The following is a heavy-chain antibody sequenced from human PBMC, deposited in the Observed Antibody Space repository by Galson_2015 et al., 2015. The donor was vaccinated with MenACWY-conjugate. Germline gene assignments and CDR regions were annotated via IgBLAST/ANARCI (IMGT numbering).Heavy chain of an antibody. D-gene: IGHD4-17*01. CDR1: GFTFSSYE. CDR2: ISSSGSTI. J-gene: IGHJ3*02. V-gene: IGHV3-48*03. Sequence: SLRLSCAASGFTFSSYEMNWVRQAPGKGLEWISYISSSGSTIYYADSVKGRFTIPRDNAKNSLYLQMNSLRAEDTAVYYCARDSWVTTSTDVFDIWGQGTMVTVSS. CDR3: ARDSWVTTSTDVFDI.